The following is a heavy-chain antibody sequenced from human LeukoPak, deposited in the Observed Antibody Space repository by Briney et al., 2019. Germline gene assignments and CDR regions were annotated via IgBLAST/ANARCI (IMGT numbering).Heavy chain of an antibody. J-gene: IGHJ3*01. CDR1: GFIFSSYW. Sequence: GGSLRLSCAASGFIFSSYWMHWVRQGPGKGLAWVSRISSVGSSTSYADSVKGRFTISRDNAKNTLYLQMNSLRTDDTAMYYCARTEYCIRGSCYGLAFDVWGQGTMVTVSS. CDR2: ISSVGSST. V-gene: IGHV3-74*01. D-gene: IGHD2-15*01. CDR3: ARTEYCIRGSCYGLAFDV.